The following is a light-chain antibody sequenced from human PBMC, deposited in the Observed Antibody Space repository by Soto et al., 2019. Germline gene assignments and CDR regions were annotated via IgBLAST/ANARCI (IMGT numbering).Light chain of an antibody. CDR2: KAS. Sequence: DIQMTQSPSTPFASVGDTVTITCRASQSISAWLAWYQQRPGKAPKLLIYKASSLESGVPSRFSGSGSGTEFTLTISSLQPDDFATYYCQQYNSYSTFGQGTKVDI. CDR3: QQYNSYST. J-gene: IGKJ1*01. V-gene: IGKV1-5*03. CDR1: QSISAW.